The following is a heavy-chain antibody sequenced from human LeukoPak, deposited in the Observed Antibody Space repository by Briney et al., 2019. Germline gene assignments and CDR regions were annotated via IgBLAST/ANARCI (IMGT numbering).Heavy chain of an antibody. CDR2: INHSGST. V-gene: IGHV4-34*01. CDR1: GGSFSGYY. CDR3: ARAWNGIAAAGTTDY. Sequence: SETLSLTCDVYGGSFSGYYWSWIRQPPGKGLEWIGEINHSGSTNYNPSLKSRVTISVDTSKNQFSLKLSSVTAADTAVYYCARAWNGIAAAGTTDYWGQGTLVTVSS. D-gene: IGHD6-13*01. J-gene: IGHJ4*02.